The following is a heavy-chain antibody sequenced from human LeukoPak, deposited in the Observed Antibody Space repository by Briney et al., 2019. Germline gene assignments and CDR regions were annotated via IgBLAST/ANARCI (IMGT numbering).Heavy chain of an antibody. Sequence: GASVKVSCKAPGYTFTGYYMHWVRQAPGQGLEWMGWINPNSGGTNYAQKFQGRVTMTRDTSISTAYMELSRLRSDDTAVYYCARERGGYDAFDIWGQGTMVTVSS. CDR2: INPNSGGT. V-gene: IGHV1-2*02. D-gene: IGHD5-12*01. J-gene: IGHJ3*02. CDR1: GYTFTGYY. CDR3: ARERGGYDAFDI.